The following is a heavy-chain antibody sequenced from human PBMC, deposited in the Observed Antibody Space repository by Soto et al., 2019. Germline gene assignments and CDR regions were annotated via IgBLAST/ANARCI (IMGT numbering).Heavy chain of an antibody. Sequence: EVQLVESGGGLVQPGGSLRLCCAASGFTFSSYWMYWVRQAPGKGLEWVSHMNNDGSYTIYAESVKGRFTFSRDNAKNTLYLQMNSLRAEDTAVYYCVRGGYMHACDIWGQGTMVTVSS. V-gene: IGHV3-74*01. J-gene: IGHJ3*02. CDR1: GFTFSSYW. D-gene: IGHD6-13*01. CDR3: VRGGYMHACDI. CDR2: MNNDGSYT.